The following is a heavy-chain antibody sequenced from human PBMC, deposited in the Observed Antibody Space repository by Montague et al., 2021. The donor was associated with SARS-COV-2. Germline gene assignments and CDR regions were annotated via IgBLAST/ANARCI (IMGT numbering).Heavy chain of an antibody. CDR1: GGSFSGYY. CDR2: INHSGST. Sequence: SETLSLTCAVYGGSFSGYYWSWIRQPPGKGLEWIGEINHSGSTNYNPSLKSRVTTSVDTSKNQFSLKLSSVTAADTAVYYCARGPHSSSWHYYYYYGMDVWGQGITVTVSS. CDR3: ARGPHSSSWHYYYYYGMDV. J-gene: IGHJ6*02. D-gene: IGHD6-13*01. V-gene: IGHV4-34*01.